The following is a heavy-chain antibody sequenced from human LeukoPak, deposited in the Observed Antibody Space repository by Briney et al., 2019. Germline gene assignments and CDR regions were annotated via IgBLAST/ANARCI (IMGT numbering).Heavy chain of an antibody. Sequence: ASVKVSCKASGFTFTAYGINWMRQAPGQGLEWMGWISAYNGDTKYAQKVQGRVSMTTDTSTNTAYMEVRSLRADDTAVYYCARLGRYHLFSYMDVWGKGTTVTVCS. CDR1: GFTFTAYG. V-gene: IGHV1-18*01. J-gene: IGHJ6*03. D-gene: IGHD1-26*01. CDR2: ISAYNGDT. CDR3: ARLGRYHLFSYMDV.